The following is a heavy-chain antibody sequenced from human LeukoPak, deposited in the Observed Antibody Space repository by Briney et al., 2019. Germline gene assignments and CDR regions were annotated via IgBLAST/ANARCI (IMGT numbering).Heavy chain of an antibody. CDR3: ARGRLFVY. J-gene: IGHJ4*02. CDR2: INHSGST. Sequence: SETLSLTCAVYGGSFSGYYWSWIRQPPGKGLEWIREINHSGSTSYNPSLKSRVTISVDTSKNQFSLKLSSVTAADTAVYYCARGRLFVYWGQGTLVTVSS. V-gene: IGHV4-34*01. CDR1: GGSFSGYY.